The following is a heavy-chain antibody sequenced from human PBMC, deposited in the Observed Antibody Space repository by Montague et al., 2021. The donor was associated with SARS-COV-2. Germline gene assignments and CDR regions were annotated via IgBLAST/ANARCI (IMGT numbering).Heavy chain of an antibody. V-gene: IGHV4-39*07. D-gene: IGHD2-2*02. CDR1: RDSISSHNYF. CDR3: ARDPSRQLLLYPVGDYYYGMDV. Sequence: SETLSLTCTVSRDSISSHNYFWAWIRQPPGKGLEWIGSVDYSGLTFYNPSLESRVTISVDTSKNQFSLKLNSVTAADTAVYYCARDPSRQLLLYPVGDYYYGMDVWGQGTTVTVSS. CDR2: VDYSGLT. J-gene: IGHJ6*02.